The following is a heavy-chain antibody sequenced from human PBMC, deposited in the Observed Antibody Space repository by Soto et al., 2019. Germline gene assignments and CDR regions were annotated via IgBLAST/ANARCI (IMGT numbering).Heavy chain of an antibody. V-gene: IGHV1-3*01. D-gene: IGHD3-22*01. J-gene: IGHJ5*02. Sequence: QVQLVQSGAEVKKPGASVKVSCKASGYTFTSYAMHWVRQAPGQRLEWMGWINAGNGNTKYSQKFQGRVTITRDTSASTAYMELSSLRSEDTAVYYCARDYSGYYYDSSGPFDPWGQGTLVTVSS. CDR3: ARDYSGYYYDSSGPFDP. CDR2: INAGNGNT. CDR1: GYTFTSYA.